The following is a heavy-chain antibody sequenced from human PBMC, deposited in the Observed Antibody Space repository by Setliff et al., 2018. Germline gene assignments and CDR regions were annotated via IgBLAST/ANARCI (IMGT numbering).Heavy chain of an antibody. Sequence: SVKVSCKASGGTFSSYAISWVRQAPGQGLEWMGGIIPIFGTANYAQKFQGRVTITTDESTSTAYMELSSLRSEDTAVYYCARGGLVEQWLVANGAFDIWGRGTMVTVSS. CDR2: IIPIFGTA. CDR1: GGTFSSYA. CDR3: ARGGLVEQWLVANGAFDI. V-gene: IGHV1-69*05. D-gene: IGHD6-19*01. J-gene: IGHJ3*02.